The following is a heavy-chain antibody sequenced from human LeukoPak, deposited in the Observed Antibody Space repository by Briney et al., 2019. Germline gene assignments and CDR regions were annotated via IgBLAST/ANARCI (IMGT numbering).Heavy chain of an antibody. CDR1: GGSFSGYY. CDR2: INHSGST. CDR3: ARGAPGAGSSSGDAFDI. J-gene: IGHJ3*02. Sequence: SETLSLTCAVYGGSFSGYYWSWIRQPPGKGLEWIGEINHSGSTNYNPSLKSRVTISVDTSKNQFSLKLSSVTAADTAVYYCARGAPGAGSSSGDAFDIWGQGTMVTVSS. D-gene: IGHD6-6*01. V-gene: IGHV4-34*01.